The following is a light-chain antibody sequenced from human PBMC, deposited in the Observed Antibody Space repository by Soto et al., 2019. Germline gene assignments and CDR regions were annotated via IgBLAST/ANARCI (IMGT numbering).Light chain of an antibody. V-gene: IGKV1-5*01. CDR1: QSISSW. CDR3: QQYNSYWT. CDR2: DAS. J-gene: IGKJ1*01. Sequence: DIQMTQSPSTLSASVGDIVTITCRASQSISSWLAWYQQKPGKAPKLLIYDASILESGVPSRFSGSGSGTEFTLAISSLQPDDFATYYCQQYNSYWTVGQGTKVEIK.